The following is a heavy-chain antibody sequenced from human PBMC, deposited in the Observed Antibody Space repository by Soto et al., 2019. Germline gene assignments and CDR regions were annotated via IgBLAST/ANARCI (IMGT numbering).Heavy chain of an antibody. CDR1: DDSINSDKYY. CDR3: ARVRLLWFGELSINWFDP. Sequence: PSETLSLTCSVSDDSINSDKYYWGWICQPPGKGLEWIGNINYRGNTYYNPSLQTRVTISVDKSKSQFSLKLSSVTAADPAVYYCARVRLLWFGELSINWFDPWGQGTLVTVSS. CDR2: INYRGNT. D-gene: IGHD3-10*01. J-gene: IGHJ5*02. V-gene: IGHV4-39*01.